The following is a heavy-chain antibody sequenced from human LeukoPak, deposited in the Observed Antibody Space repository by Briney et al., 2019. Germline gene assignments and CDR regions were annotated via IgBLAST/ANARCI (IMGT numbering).Heavy chain of an antibody. D-gene: IGHD2-15*01. CDR1: GFTFSTYS. J-gene: IGHJ4*02. V-gene: IGHV3-21*01. CDR2: ISSGSRYI. CDR3: ARCSGGSCYHSYDY. Sequence: PGGSLRLSCAASGFTFSTYSMNWVRQAPRKGLEWVSSISSGSRYIYYADSVKGRFTITRDNAKNSLYLQMSSLRAEDTAVYYCARCSGGSCYHSYDYWGQGTLVTVSS.